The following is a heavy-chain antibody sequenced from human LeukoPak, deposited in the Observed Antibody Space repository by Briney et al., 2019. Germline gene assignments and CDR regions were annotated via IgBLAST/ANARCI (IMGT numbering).Heavy chain of an antibody. CDR3: ARDGRVRKDAFDI. D-gene: IGHD3-10*01. J-gene: IGHJ3*02. Sequence: GGSLRLSCAASGFTFSSDWMSSVPQAPGKRLECVANIKQDGSEKYYVDSVKGRFTISRDNAKNSLYLQMNSLRAEDTAVYYCARDGRVRKDAFDIWGQGTMVTVSS. V-gene: IGHV3-7*01. CDR2: IKQDGSEK. CDR1: GFTFSSDW.